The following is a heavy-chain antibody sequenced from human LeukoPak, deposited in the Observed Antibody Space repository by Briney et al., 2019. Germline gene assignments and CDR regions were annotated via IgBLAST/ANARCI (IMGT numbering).Heavy chain of an antibody. D-gene: IGHD3-22*01. CDR2: IGSDGHI. CDR1: GFTFSSSG. J-gene: IGHJ3*02. Sequence: PGGSLRLSCAASGFTFSSSGMTWVRQAPGKGLQWVSTIGSDGHIYYEDSVKGRVTISRDNARNSVFLQMNSLRVEDTAVYYCARGNYYGSSDAFDIWGQGTMVTVSS. V-gene: IGHV3-21*01. CDR3: ARGNYYGSSDAFDI.